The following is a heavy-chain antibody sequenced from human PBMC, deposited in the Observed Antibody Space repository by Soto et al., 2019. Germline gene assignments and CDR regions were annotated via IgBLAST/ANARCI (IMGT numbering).Heavy chain of an antibody. CDR1: GGSISSGGYS. Sequence: TLSRTCAVSGGSISSGGYSWSWIRQPPGKGLEWIGYIYHSGSTYYNPSLKSRVTISIDRSKNQFSLNLSSVTAADTAVYYCARDTPCSGGSCYLFDYWGQGTLVTVSS. CDR3: ARDTPCSGGSCYLFDY. J-gene: IGHJ4*02. CDR2: IYHSGST. D-gene: IGHD2-15*01. V-gene: IGHV4-30-2*01.